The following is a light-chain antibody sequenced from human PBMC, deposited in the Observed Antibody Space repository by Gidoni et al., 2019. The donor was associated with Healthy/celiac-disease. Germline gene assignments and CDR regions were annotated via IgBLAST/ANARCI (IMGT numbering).Light chain of an antibody. CDR1: QGISSY. CDR2: SAS. V-gene: IGKV1-9*01. J-gene: IGKJ4*01. CDR3: QQLNSYLLT. Sequence: DIQFPQSPSFLSAAVGDRVTITCRASQGISSYLAWYQQKPGKAPKLLIYSASTLQSGVPSRFSSSGSGTEFTLTISSLQPEDFATYYCQQLNSYLLTFGGGTKVEIK.